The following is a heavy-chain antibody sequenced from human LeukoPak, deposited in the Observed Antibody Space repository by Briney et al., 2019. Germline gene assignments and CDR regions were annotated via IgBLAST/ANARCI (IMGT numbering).Heavy chain of an antibody. CDR3: ATYYYDSSGRQDAFDI. D-gene: IGHD3-22*01. Sequence: GGSLRLSCAASGFTFSSYSMNWVRQAPGKGLEWVSSISSSSSYIYYADSVKGRFTISRDNAKNSLYLQMNSLRAEDTAVYYCATYYYDSSGRQDAFDIWGQGTMVTVSS. J-gene: IGHJ3*02. CDR2: ISSSSSYI. CDR1: GFTFSSYS. V-gene: IGHV3-21*01.